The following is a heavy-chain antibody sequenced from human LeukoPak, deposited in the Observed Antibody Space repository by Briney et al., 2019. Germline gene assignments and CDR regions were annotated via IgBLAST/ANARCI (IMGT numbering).Heavy chain of an antibody. CDR1: GFTFGDYS. Sequence: GGSLRLSCTASGFTFGDYSVSWFRRAPGKGLEWVGFIRSKAYGGTTEYAASVKGRFTISRDDPRGIAYLQMNSLETEDTAVYYCTSNPGYSYGSLDAFDIWGQGTMVTVSS. D-gene: IGHD5-18*01. V-gene: IGHV3-49*03. CDR3: TSNPGYSYGSLDAFDI. CDR2: IRSKAYGGTT. J-gene: IGHJ3*02.